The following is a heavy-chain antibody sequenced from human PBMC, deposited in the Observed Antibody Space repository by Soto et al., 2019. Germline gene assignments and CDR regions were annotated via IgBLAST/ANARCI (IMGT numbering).Heavy chain of an antibody. CDR2: ISADGLTA. Sequence: PGGSLRLSCAASGFTFNSYALSWVRQAPGMGLEWVSAISADGLTAYYADSVKGRFTISRDSSKNTLYLQMDSLRAEDTAVYYCAKDRDAAVVTPYYCFDYWGLGTLVTVSS. CDR1: GFTFNSYA. D-gene: IGHD5-18*01. CDR3: AKDRDAAVVTPYYCFDY. J-gene: IGHJ4*02. V-gene: IGHV3-23*01.